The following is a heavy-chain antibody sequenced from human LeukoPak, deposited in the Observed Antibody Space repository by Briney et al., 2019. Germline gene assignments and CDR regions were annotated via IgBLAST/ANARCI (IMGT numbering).Heavy chain of an antibody. D-gene: IGHD3/OR15-3a*01. CDR3: ASRLGPTDY. Sequence: SETLSLTCTVSGGSISSSSYYWGWIRQPPGKGLEWIGEINHSGSTNYNPSLKSRVTISVDTSKNQFSLKLSSVTAADTAVYYCASRLGPTDYWGQGTLVTVSS. CDR2: INHSGST. CDR1: GGSISSSSYY. V-gene: IGHV4-39*07. J-gene: IGHJ4*02.